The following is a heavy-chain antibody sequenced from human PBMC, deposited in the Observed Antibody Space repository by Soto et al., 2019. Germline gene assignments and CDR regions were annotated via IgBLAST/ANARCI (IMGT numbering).Heavy chain of an antibody. V-gene: IGHV4-39*01. J-gene: IGHJ4*02. CDR3: ARRLIAGRYYFDY. Sequence: SETLSLTCTVSGGSISSSSYFWGWIRQPPGKGLEWIGSIYYSGITDYNPSLKSRVTISVDTSKNQFSLKLSSVTAADTAVYYCARRLIAGRYYFDYWGQGTLVTVSS. CDR1: GGSISSSSYF. CDR2: IYYSGIT. D-gene: IGHD6-13*01.